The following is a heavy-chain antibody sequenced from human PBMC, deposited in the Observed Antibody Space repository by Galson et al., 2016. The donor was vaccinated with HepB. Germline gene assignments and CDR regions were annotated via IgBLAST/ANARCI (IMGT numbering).Heavy chain of an antibody. CDR2: IYHTGTS. D-gene: IGHD2-2*01. CDR3: ARASIFPGARMVFDS. J-gene: IGHJ5*01. CDR1: GASVNSSNW. V-gene: IGHV4-4*02. Sequence: SETLSLTCTVSGASVNSSNWWTWVRQAPGTGLEWIGEIYHTGTSNNNPSLLSRFTMSIDNSRNLFSLNLNSVTAADTAVYYVARASIFPGARMVFDSWGQGILVTVSS.